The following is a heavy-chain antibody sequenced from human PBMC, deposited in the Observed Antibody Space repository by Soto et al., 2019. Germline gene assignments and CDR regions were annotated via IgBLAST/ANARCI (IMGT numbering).Heavy chain of an antibody. CDR1: GFTFSSYA. J-gene: IGHJ6*02. V-gene: IGHV3-30-3*01. Sequence: QVQLVESGGGVVQPGRSLRLSCAASGFTFSSYAMHWVRQAPGKGLEWVAVLSYDGSNKYYADSVKGRFTISRDNSKNKLYLQMNSLRAEDTAVYYCARDRAHAARATYYYYYYGMDVWGQGTTVNVSS. CDR2: LSYDGSNK. CDR3: ARDRAHAARATYYYYYYGMDV. D-gene: IGHD6-6*01.